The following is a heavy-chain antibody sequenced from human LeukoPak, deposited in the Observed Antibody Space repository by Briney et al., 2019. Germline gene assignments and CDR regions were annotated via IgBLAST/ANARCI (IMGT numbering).Heavy chain of an antibody. D-gene: IGHD6-6*01. CDR2: INPNSGGT. Sequence: ASVKVSCKASGYTFTGYYMHWVRQAPGQGLEWMGWINPNSGGTNYAQKFQGRVTMTRDTSISTAYMEPSRLRSDDTAVYYCARDARRQLVLFDYWGQGTLVTVSS. J-gene: IGHJ4*02. V-gene: IGHV1-2*02. CDR1: GYTFTGYY. CDR3: ARDARRQLVLFDY.